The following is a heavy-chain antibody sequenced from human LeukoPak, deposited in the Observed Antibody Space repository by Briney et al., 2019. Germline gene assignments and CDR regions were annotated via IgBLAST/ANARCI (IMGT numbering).Heavy chain of an antibody. Sequence: SETLSLTCVVSGGSIIGNAWSWIRQTLEKGLEWIGYIYKSGSTRYNPSLKGRVTRSPDTAKNECSLKLRPVDAADTAVYYCARHLAHCDGGCYIPSYCYGMDVWGQGTAVTVSS. V-gene: IGHV4-59*08. CDR1: GGSIIGNA. CDR2: IYKSGST. D-gene: IGHD2-21*02. J-gene: IGHJ6*02. CDR3: ARHLAHCDGGCYIPSYCYGMDV.